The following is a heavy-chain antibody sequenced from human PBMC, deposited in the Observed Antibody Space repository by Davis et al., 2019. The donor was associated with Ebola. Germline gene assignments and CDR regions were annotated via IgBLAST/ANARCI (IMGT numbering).Heavy chain of an antibody. D-gene: IGHD2-2*01. V-gene: IGHV4-39*01. J-gene: IGHJ4*02. CDR3: ARHVVVVPAAQYYFDY. CDR2: IYYSGST. CDR1: GGSISSSSYY. Sequence: PSETLSLTCTVSGGSISSSSYYWGWIRQPPGKGLEWIGSIYYSGSTYYNPSLKSRVTISVDTSKNQFSLKLGSVTAADTAVYYCARHVVVVPAAQYYFDYWGQGTLVTVSS.